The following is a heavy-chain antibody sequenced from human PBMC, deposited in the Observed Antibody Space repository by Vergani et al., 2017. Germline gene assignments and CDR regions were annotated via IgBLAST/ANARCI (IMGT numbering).Heavy chain of an antibody. V-gene: IGHV3-23*01. CDR1: GFTFSSHA. CDR2: IKNTGDST. D-gene: IGHD5-12*01. J-gene: IGHJ6*02. CDR3: AKANPRNSGYDYLYYYHAMGV. Sequence: EVQLLQSEGAVVQPGGSLRLSCVASGFTFSSHAMSWVRQGHGQGLEWVSSIKNTGDSTHYADSVKGRFTISRDNSKNTLYLQMNSLSAGDTAVYYCAKANPRNSGYDYLYYYHAMGVWGQGTTVTVSS.